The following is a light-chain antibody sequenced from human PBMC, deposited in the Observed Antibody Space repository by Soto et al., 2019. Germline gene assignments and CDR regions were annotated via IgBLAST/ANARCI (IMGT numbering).Light chain of an antibody. V-gene: IGKV1-6*01. CDR2: AAS. J-gene: IGKJ4*01. CDR1: QGIRHY. CDR3: LQDYNYPLT. Sequence: AIQMTQSPSSLSASVGDRVTITCRASQGIRHYLGWYQQKPGKAPKLLIYAASRLQSGVPSRFSGCGSGTDFTLTISSLQPEDFATYYCLQDYNYPLTFGGGTKVEIK.